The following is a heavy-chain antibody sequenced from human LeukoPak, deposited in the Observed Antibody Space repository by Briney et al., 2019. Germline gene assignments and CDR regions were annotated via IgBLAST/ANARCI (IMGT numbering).Heavy chain of an antibody. J-gene: IGHJ4*02. CDR2: IKSKTDGGTT. D-gene: IGHD3-3*01. V-gene: IGHV3-15*01. Sequence: SWVRQAPGKGLEWVGRIKSKTDGGTTDYAAPVKGRFTISRDDSKNTLYLQMNSLKTEDTAVYYCTTGLSNYDFWSGYPVGYWGQGTLVTVSS. CDR3: TTGLSNYDFWSGYPVGY.